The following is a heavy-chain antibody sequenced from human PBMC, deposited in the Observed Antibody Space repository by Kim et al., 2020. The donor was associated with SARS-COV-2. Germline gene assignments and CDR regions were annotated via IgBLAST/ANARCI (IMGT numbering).Heavy chain of an antibody. V-gene: IGHV4-59*09. CDR3: ARGYGDHMGYYYYYMDV. Sequence: LKSRVTISVDTSKNQFSLKLSSVTAADTAVYYCARGYGDHMGYYYYYMDVWGKGTTVTVSS. J-gene: IGHJ6*03. D-gene: IGHD4-17*01.